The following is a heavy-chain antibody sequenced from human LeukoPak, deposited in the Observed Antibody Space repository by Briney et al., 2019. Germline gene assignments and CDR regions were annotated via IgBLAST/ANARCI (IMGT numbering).Heavy chain of an antibody. CDR2: ISYDGSNK. CDR1: GFTFSSYW. J-gene: IGHJ4*02. V-gene: IGHV3-30*03. Sequence: GGSLRLSCAASGFTFSSYWMSWVRQAPGKGLEWVAVISYDGSNKYYADSVKGRFTISRDNSKNTLYLQMNSLRAEDTAVYYCARDTLYYFDYWGQGTLVTVSS. CDR3: ARDTLYYFDY.